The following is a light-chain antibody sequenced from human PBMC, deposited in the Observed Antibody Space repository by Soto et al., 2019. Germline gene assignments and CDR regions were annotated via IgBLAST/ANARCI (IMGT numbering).Light chain of an antibody. V-gene: IGLV1-47*01. CDR3: AAWDDSLSGVV. J-gene: IGLJ2*01. CDR2: RNS. CDR1: SSNIGSNY. Sequence: QSVLTQPPSASGTRGQRVTISCSGSSSNIGSNYVYWYQQLPGTVPQLLIYRNSERPSGVPDRFSGSKSGTSASLAISGLRSEDEADYYCAAWDDSLSGVVFGGGTKLTVL.